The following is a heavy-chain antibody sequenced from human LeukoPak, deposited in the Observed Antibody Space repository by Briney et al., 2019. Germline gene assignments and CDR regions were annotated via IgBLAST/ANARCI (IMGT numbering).Heavy chain of an antibody. CDR3: ASYIPPRSGSYWS. CDR1: GFTFSGYY. Sequence: NPGGSLRPSCAASGFTFSGYYMSWIRQAPGKGLEWVSYISSSGSTIYYADSVKGRFTISRDNAKNSLYLQMNSLRAEDTAVYYCASYIPPRSGSYWSWGQGTLVTVSS. CDR2: ISSSGSTI. D-gene: IGHD3-10*01. V-gene: IGHV3-11*01. J-gene: IGHJ4*02.